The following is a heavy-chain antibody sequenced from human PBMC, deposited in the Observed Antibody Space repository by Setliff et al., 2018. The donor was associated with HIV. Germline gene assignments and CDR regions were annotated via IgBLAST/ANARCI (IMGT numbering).Heavy chain of an antibody. V-gene: IGHV3-23*01. Sequence: PGESLKISCAASGFTFSNYAMSWVRQAPGKGLEWVSAIYGSSGSTNYADSVKGRFTISRDNSKNMLYLQMNSLRAEDTAVYYCAKGQDGLRYNWFDPWGHGTQVTVSS. CDR2: IYGSSGST. J-gene: IGHJ5*02. CDR3: AKGQDGLRYNWFDP. CDR1: GFTFSNYA.